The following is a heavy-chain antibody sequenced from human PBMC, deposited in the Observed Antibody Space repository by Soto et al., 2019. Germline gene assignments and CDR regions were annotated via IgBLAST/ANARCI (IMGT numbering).Heavy chain of an antibody. CDR1: GVTFSSHR. V-gene: IGHV3-21*01. Sequence: GGSLRLSCAASGVTFSSHRMNWVRQAPGKGLEWVSSISSSSSYIYYADSVKGRFTISRDNAKNLVYLQMNSLRAEDTAVYYCARFERGSLDYCGRGPLLTLSS. J-gene: IGHJ4*02. CDR3: ARFERGSLDY. CDR2: ISSSSSYI. D-gene: IGHD6-25*01.